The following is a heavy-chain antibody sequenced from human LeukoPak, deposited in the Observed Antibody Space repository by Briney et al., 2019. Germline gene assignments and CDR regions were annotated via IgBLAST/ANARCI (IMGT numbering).Heavy chain of an antibody. CDR2: IYHSGST. CDR3: ARELVVRYYSNY. J-gene: IGHJ4*02. D-gene: IGHD2-2*01. V-gene: IGHV4-38-2*02. Sequence: PSETLSLTCTVSGYSISSGYYWGWIRQPPERGLEWIGSIYHSGSTYYNPSLKSRVTISVDTSKNQFSLKLSSVTAADTAVYYCARELVVRYYSNYWGQGTLVTVSS. CDR1: GYSISSGYY.